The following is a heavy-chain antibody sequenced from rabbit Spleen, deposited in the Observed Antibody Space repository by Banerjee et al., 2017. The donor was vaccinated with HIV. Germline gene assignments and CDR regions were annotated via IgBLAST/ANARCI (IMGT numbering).Heavy chain of an antibody. J-gene: IGHJ4*01. CDR3: ARETSSGWGVVSFNFSL. D-gene: IGHD4-1*01. V-gene: IGHV1S40*01. CDR1: GFSFSSRYY. CDR2: IAAGSSGDP. Sequence: QSLEESGGDLVKPGASLTLTCTASGFSFSSRYYMCWARQAQGKGLEWIACIAAGSSGDPYNVNWAKGRFSISKTSSTTVALQMTSLTAADTATYFCARETSSGWGVVSFNFSLWGPGTLVTVS.